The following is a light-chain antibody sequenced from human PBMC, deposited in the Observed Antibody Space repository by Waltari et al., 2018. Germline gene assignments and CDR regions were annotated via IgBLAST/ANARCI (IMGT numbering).Light chain of an antibody. V-gene: IGKV4-1*01. J-gene: IGKJ2*01. CDR1: QNILYNSNNRNY. CDR2: WAS. CDR3: QQYYSTPFT. Sequence: DIVMTQSPDSLAVSLVERATVNCKSSQNILYNSNNRNYLAWYQQKPGQPPKLLIYWASTRESGVPDRFSGSGSGTDFTLTISSLQAEDVAVYFCQQYYSTPFTFGQGTKLEIK.